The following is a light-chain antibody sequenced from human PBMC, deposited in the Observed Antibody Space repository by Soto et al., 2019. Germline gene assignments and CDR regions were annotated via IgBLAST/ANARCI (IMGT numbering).Light chain of an antibody. V-gene: IGLV2-14*03. Sequence: QSVLTQPASVSGSPGQSITISCTGTSSDLGTYNYVSWYQQYPDKAPKLIIYDVRNRPSEVSDRFSGSKSGDTASLIISGLQEEDEADYYCFSSSTQISRHVLGTGTTVTVL. J-gene: IGLJ1*01. CDR3: FSSSTQISRHV. CDR1: SSDLGTYNY. CDR2: DVR.